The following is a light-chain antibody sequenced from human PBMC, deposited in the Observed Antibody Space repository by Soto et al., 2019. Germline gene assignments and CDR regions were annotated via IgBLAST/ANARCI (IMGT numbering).Light chain of an antibody. CDR1: QSVANNY. Sequence: EIVLTQSPGTLSLSPGERATLSCRASQSVANNYLAWYQHKPGQAPRLLIYGASSRATGIPDKFSGSGSGTDFTLTISRLEPDDFAVYYCQQYGSSHAITFGQGTRLRL. J-gene: IGKJ5*01. V-gene: IGKV3-20*01. CDR3: QQYGSSHAIT. CDR2: GAS.